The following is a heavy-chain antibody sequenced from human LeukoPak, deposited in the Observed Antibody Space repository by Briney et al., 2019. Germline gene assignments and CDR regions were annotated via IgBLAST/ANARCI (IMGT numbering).Heavy chain of an antibody. Sequence: GGPLRLSCAASGFTFSSYSMNWVRQAPGKGLEWVSSISSSSSYIYYADSVKGRFTISRDNAKNSLYLQMNSLRAEDTAVYYCARDWDDSSGYPNWFDPWGQGTLVTVSS. D-gene: IGHD3-22*01. V-gene: IGHV3-21*01. CDR1: GFTFSSYS. J-gene: IGHJ5*02. CDR2: ISSSSSYI. CDR3: ARDWDDSSGYPNWFDP.